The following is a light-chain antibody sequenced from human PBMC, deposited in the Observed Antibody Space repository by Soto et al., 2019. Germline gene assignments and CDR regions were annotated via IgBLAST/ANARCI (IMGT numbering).Light chain of an antibody. CDR1: QSVSSN. J-gene: IGKJ4*01. CDR2: GAT. V-gene: IGKV3-15*01. CDR3: QQYNNWPPLT. Sequence: EIVMTQSPATLSVSPGERATLSCRASQSVSSNLAWYQQKPGQAPRLLIYGATTRATGIPARFSGSGSGTECTHTVNRLQSEDFAVYYWQQYNNWPPLTFGGGTKVEIK.